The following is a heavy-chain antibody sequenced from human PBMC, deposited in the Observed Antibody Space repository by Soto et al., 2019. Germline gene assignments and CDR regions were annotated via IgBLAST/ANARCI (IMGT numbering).Heavy chain of an antibody. D-gene: IGHD3-10*01. Sequence: GGSLRLSCAASGFTFSDYYMSWIRQAPGKGLEWVSYISSSGSYTNYADSVKGRFTISRDNAKNSLYLQMNSLRAEDTAVYYCARVVPYYGSGSYYGPYFDYWGQGTLVTVS. J-gene: IGHJ4*02. CDR3: ARVVPYYGSGSYYGPYFDY. CDR2: ISSSGSYT. CDR1: GFTFSDYY. V-gene: IGHV3-11*05.